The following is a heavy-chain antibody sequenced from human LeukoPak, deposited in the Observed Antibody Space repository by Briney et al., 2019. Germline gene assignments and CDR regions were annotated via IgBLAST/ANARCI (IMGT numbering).Heavy chain of an antibody. CDR3: AELGITMIGGV. J-gene: IGHJ6*04. CDR2: ISSSGSTI. Sequence: GGSLRLSCAASGFTFSSYERNWVRQAPGKGLEWVSYISSSGSTIYYADSVKGRFTISRDNAKNSLYLQMSSLRAEDTAVYYCAELGITMIGGVWGKGTTVTISS. CDR1: GFTFSSYE. V-gene: IGHV3-48*03. D-gene: IGHD3-10*02.